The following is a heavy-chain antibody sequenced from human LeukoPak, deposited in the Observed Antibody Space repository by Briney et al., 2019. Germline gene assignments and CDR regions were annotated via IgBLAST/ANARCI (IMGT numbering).Heavy chain of an antibody. V-gene: IGHV4-59*11. CDR1: GGSISSHY. Sequence: SETLSLTCTVSGGSISSHYWSWIRQPPGKGLEWIGYIYYSGSTNYNPSLKSRVTISVDTSKNQFSLKLSSVTAADTAVYYCARAREDYDFWSGFWFDYWGQGTLVTVSS. D-gene: IGHD3-3*01. CDR2: IYYSGST. CDR3: ARAREDYDFWSGFWFDY. J-gene: IGHJ4*02.